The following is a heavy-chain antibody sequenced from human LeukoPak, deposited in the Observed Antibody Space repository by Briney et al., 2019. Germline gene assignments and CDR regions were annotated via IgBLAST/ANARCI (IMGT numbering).Heavy chain of an antibody. CDR2: ISHDGSDK. Sequence: GGSLRLPCAASGLTFSSHAMHWVRQAPGKGLEWVAVISHDGSDKHYTDSVKGRFTISRDNSRNTLYLQMNSLRAEDTAVYYCAREPGPGYFDYWGQGTLVTVSS. V-gene: IGHV3-30-3*01. J-gene: IGHJ4*02. CDR3: AREPGPGYFDY. D-gene: IGHD1-14*01. CDR1: GLTFSSHA.